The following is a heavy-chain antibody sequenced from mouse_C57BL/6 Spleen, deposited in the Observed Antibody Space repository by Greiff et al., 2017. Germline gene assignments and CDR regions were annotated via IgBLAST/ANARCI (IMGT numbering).Heavy chain of an antibody. V-gene: IGHV1-26*01. CDR3: ARSGGKGDY. CDR2: INPNNGGT. J-gene: IGHJ2*01. Sequence: EVQLQQSGPELVKPGASVKISCKASGYTFTDYYMNWVKQSHGKSLEWIGDINPNNGGTSYNQKFKGKATLTVDKSSSTAYMELRSLTSEDSAVYYCARSGGKGDYWGQGTTLTVSS. CDR1: GYTFTDYY. D-gene: IGHD1-3*01.